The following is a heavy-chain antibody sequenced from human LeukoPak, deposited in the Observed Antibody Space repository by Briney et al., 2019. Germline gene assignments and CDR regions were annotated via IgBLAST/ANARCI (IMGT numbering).Heavy chain of an antibody. D-gene: IGHD3-22*01. J-gene: IGHJ2*01. CDR2: ISGSGGST. Sequence: GGSLRLSCAASGFTFSNYAMSWVRQAPGKGLEWVSGISGSGGSTYYADSVKGRLTISRDNSKNTPYLQMDSLRAEDTAVYYGAKVGIRIFLIVVVFTTADDWYSEPWGRGTLVTVSS. V-gene: IGHV3-23*01. CDR1: GFTFSNYA. CDR3: AKVGIRIFLIVVVFTTADDWYSEP.